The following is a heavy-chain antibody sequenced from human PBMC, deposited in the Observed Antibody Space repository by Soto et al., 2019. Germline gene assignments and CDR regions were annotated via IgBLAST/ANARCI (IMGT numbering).Heavy chain of an antibody. CDR2: ISYDGSNK. D-gene: IGHD3-10*01. CDR3: AKDGSGDYYYYMDV. Sequence: QVQLVESGGGVVQPGRSLRLSCAASGFTFSSYGMHWVRQAPGKWLEWVAVISYDGSNKYYADSVKGRFTISRENSKNTMYLQMNSLRAEDTAVYYCAKDGSGDYYYYMDVWGKGTTITVSS. J-gene: IGHJ6*03. V-gene: IGHV3-30*18. CDR1: GFTFSSYG.